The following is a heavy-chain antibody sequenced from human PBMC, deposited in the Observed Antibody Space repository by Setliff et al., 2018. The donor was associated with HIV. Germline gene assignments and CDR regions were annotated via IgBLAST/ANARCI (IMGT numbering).Heavy chain of an antibody. D-gene: IGHD2-8*02. CDR1: GFTFSDYY. V-gene: IGHV3-23*01. CDR3: AKSAYYFNTGGPKGWFDP. J-gene: IGHJ5*02. CDR2: MRGTDNTT. Sequence: PGGSLRLSCAASGFTFSDYYMNWVRQAPGKGLEWVAGMRGTDNTTFYADSVKGRFSVSRDNSKKTVYMVMDSLRAEDTAVYFCAKSAYYFNTGGPKGWFDPWGQGTLVTVSS.